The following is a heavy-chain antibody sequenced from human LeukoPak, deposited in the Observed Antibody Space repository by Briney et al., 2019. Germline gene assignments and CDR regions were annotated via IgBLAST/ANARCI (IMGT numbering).Heavy chain of an antibody. J-gene: IGHJ4*02. CDR3: ARSRIAAAGKVFDY. CDR2: MNPNSGNT. V-gene: IGHV1-8*02. D-gene: IGHD6-13*01. Sequence: ASVKVSCKASGYNFTGYYMHWVRQAPGQGLEWMGWMNPNSGNTGYAQKFQGRVTMTRNTSISTAYMELSSLRSEDTAVYYCARSRIAAAGKVFDYWGQGTLVTVSS. CDR1: GYNFTGYY.